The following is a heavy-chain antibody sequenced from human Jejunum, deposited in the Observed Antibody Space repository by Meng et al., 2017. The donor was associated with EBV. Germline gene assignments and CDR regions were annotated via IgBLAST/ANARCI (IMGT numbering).Heavy chain of an antibody. CDR2: IYYSGST. J-gene: IGHJ4*02. CDR1: GDSIDSRTW. V-gene: IGHV4-4*02. D-gene: IGHD2-21*02. CDR3: VRGGDYCLVY. Sequence: QLRVSGPGLVKPSGTLSLPCAVSGDSIDSRTWWSWVRQSPERGLEWIGEIYYSGSTNYNPSLKSRVTILVDRSENHFSLHLSSVTAADTAVYYCVRGGDYCLVYWGQGTLVTVSS.